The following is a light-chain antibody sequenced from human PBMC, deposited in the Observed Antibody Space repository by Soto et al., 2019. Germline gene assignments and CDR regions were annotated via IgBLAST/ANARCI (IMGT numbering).Light chain of an antibody. CDR3: XXSFVPPRT. J-gene: IGKJ1*01. CDR1: QSVSSY. Sequence: DIQMTQSPSSLSASVGDRVTITCRASQSVSSYLNWYQQKPGKAPKVLIYAASALQSGVPARFSGSGYGTDFTLTIDSLQPEDFAXXYCXXSFVPPRTFGQGTKVEIK. CDR2: AAS. V-gene: IGKV1-39*01.